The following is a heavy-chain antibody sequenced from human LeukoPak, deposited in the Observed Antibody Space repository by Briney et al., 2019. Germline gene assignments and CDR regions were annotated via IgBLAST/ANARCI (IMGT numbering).Heavy chain of an antibody. V-gene: IGHV5-51*01. J-gene: IGHJ3*01. CDR3: ARRRGSGYYSFDV. Sequence: GESLKISCKGSGYSFTSYWIGWVRQMPGKGLEWMGIIYPGDSDTKYNPSFQGQVTMSADKSMSTAYLHWRTLKASDSAMYYCARRRGSGYYSFDVWGQGTIVTVSS. CDR1: GYSFTSYW. CDR2: IYPGDSDT. D-gene: IGHD3-3*01.